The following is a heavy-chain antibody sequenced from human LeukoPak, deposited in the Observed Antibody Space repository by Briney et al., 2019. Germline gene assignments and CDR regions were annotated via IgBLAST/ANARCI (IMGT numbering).Heavy chain of an antibody. Sequence: GGSLRLSCASSGFTFSSYWMSWVRQAPGKGLEWVANIKQDGSEKYYVDSVKGRFTISRDNAKNSLYLQMNSLRAEDTALYYCARGYRGYDWGAAFDIWGQGTMVTVSS. D-gene: IGHD5-12*01. CDR1: GFTFSSYW. CDR2: IKQDGSEK. J-gene: IGHJ3*02. V-gene: IGHV3-7*05. CDR3: ARGYRGYDWGAAFDI.